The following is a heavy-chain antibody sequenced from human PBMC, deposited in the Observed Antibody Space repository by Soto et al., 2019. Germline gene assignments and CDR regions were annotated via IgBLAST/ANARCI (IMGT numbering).Heavy chain of an antibody. D-gene: IGHD3-16*01. J-gene: IGHJ5*02. V-gene: IGHV3-72*01. Sequence: EVQLVESGGGLVQPGGSLRLSCAASGFRFSDYYMDWVRQVPGKGLEWMCRSRNQANSDNAVYGASVKGRFSISRDGSKDSMYLQMNSMKSEDTEDYSCSRDPGGSDDHWGQGVQVTDS. CDR1: GFRFSDYY. CDR3: SRDPGGSDDH. CDR2: SRNQANSDNA.